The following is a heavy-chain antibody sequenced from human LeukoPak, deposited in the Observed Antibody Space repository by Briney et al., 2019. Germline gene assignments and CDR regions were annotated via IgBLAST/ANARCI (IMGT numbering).Heavy chain of an antibody. CDR3: ARDPGVVAFHYFDN. CDR2: IGGSGGST. Sequence: PGGSLRLSCAASGFTFSSHAMGWVRQAPGKGLEWVSAIGGSGGSTYYADSVKGRFTISRDNSKNTLYLQMNSLRAEDTALYYCARDPGVVAFHYFDNWGQGTLVTVSS. D-gene: IGHD3-3*01. V-gene: IGHV3-23*01. J-gene: IGHJ4*02. CDR1: GFTFSSHA.